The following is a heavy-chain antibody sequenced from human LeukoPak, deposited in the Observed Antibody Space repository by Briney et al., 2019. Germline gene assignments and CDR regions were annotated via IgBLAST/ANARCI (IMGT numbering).Heavy chain of an antibody. V-gene: IGHV1-8*01. CDR2: MNPNSGNT. CDR1: GYTFTSYD. Sequence: ASVKVSCKASGYTFTSYDINWVRQATGQGLEWMGWMNPNSGNTGYAQKFQGRVTMTRDTSISTAYMELSSLRSEDTAVYYCARGFSTVTTKKTQDYWGQGTLVTVSS. D-gene: IGHD4-17*01. J-gene: IGHJ4*02. CDR3: ARGFSTVTTKKTQDY.